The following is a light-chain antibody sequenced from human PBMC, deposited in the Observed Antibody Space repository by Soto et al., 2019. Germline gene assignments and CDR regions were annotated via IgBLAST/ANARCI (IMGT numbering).Light chain of an antibody. CDR2: EGV. CDR3: CSYAGNSLWV. J-gene: IGLJ3*02. CDR1: TSDIGTYIL. V-gene: IGLV2-23*01. Sequence: QSALTQPASMSGSPGQSITISCTGSTSDIGTYILVSWYQQHPGKAPKHIIYEGVKRPSGVSKRFSGSKSGNTASLTISGLQADDEADYYCCSYAGNSLWVFGGGTKLTVL.